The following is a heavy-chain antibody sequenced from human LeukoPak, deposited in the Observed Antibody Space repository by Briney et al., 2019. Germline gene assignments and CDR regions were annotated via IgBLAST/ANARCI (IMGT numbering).Heavy chain of an antibody. D-gene: IGHD3-10*01. CDR3: AGSFGDVKNF. CDR2: IKPDGSEE. J-gene: IGHJ4*01. V-gene: IGHV3-7*01. CDR1: GFNFRDHW. Sequence: GGSLRLSCAGSGFNFRDHWMSWLRQAPEKGPEWVAHIKPDGSEEYYVDSVKGRFIISRDDARNSLSLQMNSLRAEDTAVYYCAGSFGDVKNFWGQGTLVTVSS.